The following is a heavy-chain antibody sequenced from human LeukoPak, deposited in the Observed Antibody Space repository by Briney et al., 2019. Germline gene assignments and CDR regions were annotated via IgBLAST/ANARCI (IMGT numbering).Heavy chain of an antibody. Sequence: GGPLRLSCAASGFSFTNYWMHWVRQLPGKGPVWVSRTNGDGTVTSYADSVKGRFTISRDNAKNTLYLQMNSLRGEDTAVYYCARGAYMIVVVLTTGPFDNWGQGTLVTVSS. CDR2: TNGDGTVT. D-gene: IGHD3-22*01. CDR3: ARGAYMIVVVLTTGPFDN. V-gene: IGHV3-74*01. CDR1: GFSFTNYW. J-gene: IGHJ4*02.